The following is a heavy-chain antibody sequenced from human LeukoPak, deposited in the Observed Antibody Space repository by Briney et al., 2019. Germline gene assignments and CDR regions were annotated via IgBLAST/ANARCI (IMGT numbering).Heavy chain of an antibody. V-gene: IGHV3-21*01. CDR3: ARRRIAARPPPSRYFDY. J-gene: IGHJ4*02. CDR1: GFTVSSYS. Sequence: KPGGSLRLSCAASGFTVSSYSMNWVRQAPGKGLEWVSSISSSSSYIYYADSVKGRFTISRDNAKNSLYLQMNSLRAEDTAVYYCARRRIAARPPPSRYFDYWGQGTLVTVSS. D-gene: IGHD6-6*01. CDR2: ISSSSSYI.